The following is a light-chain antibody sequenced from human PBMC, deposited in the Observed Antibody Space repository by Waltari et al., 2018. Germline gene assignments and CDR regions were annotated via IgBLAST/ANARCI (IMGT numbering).Light chain of an antibody. CDR3: QHYGRSAIT. CDR2: GAS. J-gene: IGKJ5*01. CDR1: ESITTHF. Sequence: ETVLTQSPVTLPLSPGERATLSCRASESITTHFIAWYQQKPGQAPRLLIHGASIRATGISDFFSGSGSGTDFTLTISRLEPEDFAVYYCQHYGRSAITFGQGTRLDIK. V-gene: IGKV3-20*01.